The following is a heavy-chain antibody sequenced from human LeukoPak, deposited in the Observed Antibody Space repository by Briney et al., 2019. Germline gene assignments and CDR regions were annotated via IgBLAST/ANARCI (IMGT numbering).Heavy chain of an antibody. Sequence: ASVKVSCKASGYTFTGYYMHWVRQAPGQGLEWMGWMNPNSGNTGYAQKFQGRVTMTRNTSISTAYMELSSLRSEDTAVYYCARVVPAAMFAYYYYGMDVWGQGTTVTVSS. J-gene: IGHJ6*02. CDR1: GYTFTGYY. CDR3: ARVVPAAMFAYYYYGMDV. D-gene: IGHD2-2*01. CDR2: MNPNSGNT. V-gene: IGHV1-8*02.